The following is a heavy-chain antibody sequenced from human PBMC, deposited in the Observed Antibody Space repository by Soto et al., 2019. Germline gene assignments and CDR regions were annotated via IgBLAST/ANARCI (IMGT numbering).Heavy chain of an antibody. V-gene: IGHV1-18*01. CDR2: ISAYNGNT. CDR1: GYTFTSYG. CDR3: ARSGHEGEPIDC. J-gene: IGHJ4*02. D-gene: IGHD2-21*01. Sequence: QVQLVQSGAEVKKPGASVKVSCKATGYTFTSYGISWVRQAPGQGLVWMGWISAYNGNTNCAQKLQGIVTVTTDTSTSTAYLEVWSLRYEDTVVYYGARSGHEGEPIDCWGQGTLVTVSS.